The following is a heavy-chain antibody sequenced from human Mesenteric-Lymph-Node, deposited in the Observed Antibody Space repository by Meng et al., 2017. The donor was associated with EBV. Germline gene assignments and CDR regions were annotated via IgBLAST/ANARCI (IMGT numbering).Heavy chain of an antibody. CDR1: GDSVTSSRAA. Sequence: QVQLHQSGPGLVKPSQTLSPTCVISGDSVTSSRAAWTWIRQSPSRGLEWLGRTYYRSKWYNDYAVFVKSRITINPDTSKNQFSLQLNSVTPEDTAVYYCARGATSVFDLWGRVTLGTVSS. J-gene: IGHJ2*01. V-gene: IGHV6-1*01. CDR2: TYYRSKWYN. CDR3: ARGATSVFDL.